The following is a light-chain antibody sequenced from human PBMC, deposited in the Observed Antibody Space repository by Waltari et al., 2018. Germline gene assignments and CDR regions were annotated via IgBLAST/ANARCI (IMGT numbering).Light chain of an antibody. Sequence: RVMTQSPATLSVSPGERATLSCRASQTVTSSDLAWYQQQPGQAPRLLIYDASRRATGIPDRFSGSGSGTDFTLTISRLEPEDFAVYYCQQYHSSPRTFGQGTMVEIK. J-gene: IGKJ1*01. CDR3: QQYHSSPRT. CDR1: QTVTSSD. CDR2: DAS. V-gene: IGKV3-20*01.